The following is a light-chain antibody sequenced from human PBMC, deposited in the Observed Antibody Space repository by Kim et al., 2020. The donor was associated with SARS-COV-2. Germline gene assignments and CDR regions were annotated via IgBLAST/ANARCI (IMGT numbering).Light chain of an antibody. V-gene: IGKV1-5*03. J-gene: IGKJ2*03. CDR2: KAS. CDR1: QSISSW. Sequence: SASVGYRVTLACRASQSISSWLAWYQQKPGKAPKLLIYKASSLESGVPSRFSGSGSGTEFTLTISSLQPDDFATYYCQQYNSYLYSFGQGTKLEI. CDR3: QQYNSYLYS.